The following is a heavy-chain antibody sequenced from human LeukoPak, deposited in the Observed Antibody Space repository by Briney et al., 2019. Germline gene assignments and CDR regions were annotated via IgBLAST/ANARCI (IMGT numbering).Heavy chain of an antibody. CDR2: ISGSGGST. D-gene: IGHD3-3*01. CDR1: GFTFSSYA. J-gene: IGHJ6*02. Sequence: PGGSLRLSCAASGFTFSSYAMSWVRQAPGKGLEWVSAISGSGGSTYYADSVKGRFTISRDNSKNTLYLQMNSLRAEDTAVYYCAKSLWGGLGYYYYGMDVWGQGTTATVSS. CDR3: AKSLWGGLGYYYYGMDV. V-gene: IGHV3-23*01.